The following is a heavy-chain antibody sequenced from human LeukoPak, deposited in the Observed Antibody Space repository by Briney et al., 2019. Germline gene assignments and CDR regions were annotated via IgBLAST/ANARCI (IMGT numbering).Heavy chain of an antibody. J-gene: IGHJ5*02. D-gene: IGHD3-10*01. CDR3: VNSGFDP. CDR1: GFTFSSYG. V-gene: IGHV3-30*02. CDR2: IHYDGTNE. Sequence: GSLRLSCAASGFTFSSYGMHWVRQAPGKVLEWVAFIHYDGTNEYYADSVKGRFTISRDNFKNTLSLQMNGLRVEDTALYYCVNSGFDPWGQGTLVTVSS.